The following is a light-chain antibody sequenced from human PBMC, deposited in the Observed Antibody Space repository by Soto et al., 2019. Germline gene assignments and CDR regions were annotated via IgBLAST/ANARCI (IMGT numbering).Light chain of an antibody. Sequence: QSALTQPRSVSGSPGQSVAISCTGTSSDVGGYNYVSWYQQHLGKAPKLMIYDVTKRPSGVPDRFSGSRSGNTASLTISGLQAEDEADYYCCSYVGSYSYVFGTGTKLTVL. J-gene: IGLJ1*01. V-gene: IGLV2-11*01. CDR2: DVT. CDR1: SSDVGGYNY. CDR3: CSYVGSYSYV.